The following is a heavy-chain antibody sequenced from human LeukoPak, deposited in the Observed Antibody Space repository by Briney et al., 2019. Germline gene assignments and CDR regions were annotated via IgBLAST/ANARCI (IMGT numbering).Heavy chain of an antibody. J-gene: IGHJ5*02. CDR2: IYYSGST. V-gene: IGHV4-59*01. CDR1: GGSISSYY. CDR3: ARYVAVAENWFDP. Sequence: PSETLSLTCTVSGGSISSYYWSWIRQPPGKGLEWIGYIYYSGSTNYNPSLKSRVTISVDTSKNQFPLKLSSVTAADTAVYYCARYVAVAENWFDPWGQGTLVTVSS. D-gene: IGHD6-19*01.